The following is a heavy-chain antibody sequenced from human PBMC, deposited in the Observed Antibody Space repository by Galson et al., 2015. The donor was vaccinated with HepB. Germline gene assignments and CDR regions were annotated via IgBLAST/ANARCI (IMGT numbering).Heavy chain of an antibody. CDR1: GFTFSTYS. J-gene: IGHJ4*02. CDR3: ASQYSSGWSNFDY. V-gene: IGHV3-53*01. CDR2: IYAGGST. Sequence: SLRLSCAASGFTFSTYSMNWVRQAPGKGLEWVSTIYAGGSTYYADSVKGRFTISRDNSKNTLYLQMNSLRAEDTAVYYCASQYSSGWSNFDYWGQGVLVTVSS. D-gene: IGHD6-19*01.